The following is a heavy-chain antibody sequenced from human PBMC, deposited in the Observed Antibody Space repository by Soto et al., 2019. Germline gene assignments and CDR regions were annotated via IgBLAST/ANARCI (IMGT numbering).Heavy chain of an antibody. CDR1: GFSLSTGPAG. V-gene: IGHV2-5*02. D-gene: IGHD2-21*02. Sequence: QITLKEYGPTLLKPTQTLTLTCSFSGFSLSTGPAGVGWIRQPPGKALEWLAVIYWDDDRRYSPSLKSRLTITKDTSKDQVVLTMTNMDPVDTGTYYCAHTRGGGNSAWFDPWGQGTLVTVSS. CDR2: IYWDDDR. J-gene: IGHJ5*02. CDR3: AHTRGGGNSAWFDP.